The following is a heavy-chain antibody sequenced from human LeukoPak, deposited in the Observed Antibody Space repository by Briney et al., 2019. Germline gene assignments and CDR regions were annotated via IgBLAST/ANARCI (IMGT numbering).Heavy chain of an antibody. J-gene: IGHJ5*02. D-gene: IGHD3-10*01. CDR1: GFTFSSYW. CDR2: INSDGSST. Sequence: GGSLRLSCAASGFTFSSYWMHWVRQAPGKGLVWVSRINSDGSSTSYADSVKGRFTISRDNAKNTLYLQMNSLRAEDTAVYYCAYYGDPPYNWFDPWGQGTLVTVSS. V-gene: IGHV3-74*01. CDR3: AYYGDPPYNWFDP.